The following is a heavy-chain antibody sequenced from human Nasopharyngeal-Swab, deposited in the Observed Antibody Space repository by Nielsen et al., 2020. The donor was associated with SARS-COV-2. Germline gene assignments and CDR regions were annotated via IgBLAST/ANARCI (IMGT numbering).Heavy chain of an antibody. CDR3: AKQSWGYSYGYYFDY. CDR2: IWYDGSNK. Sequence: WIRQPPGKGLEWVAVIWYDGSNKYYADSVKGRFTISRDNSENTLYLQMNSLRAEDTAVYYCAKQSWGYSYGYYFDYWGQGTLVTVSS. J-gene: IGHJ4*02. V-gene: IGHV3-33*06. D-gene: IGHD5-18*01.